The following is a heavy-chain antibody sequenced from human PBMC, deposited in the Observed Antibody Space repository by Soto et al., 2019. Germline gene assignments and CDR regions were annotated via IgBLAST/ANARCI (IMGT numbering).Heavy chain of an antibody. CDR2: ISGSGGST. CDR3: AKDQGSSWYEIDY. CDR1: GFTFSNYA. V-gene: IGHV3-23*01. J-gene: IGHJ4*02. D-gene: IGHD6-13*01. Sequence: EVQLLESGGGLVQPGGSLRLSCAASGFTFSNYAVTWVRQAPGKGLEWVSTISGSGGSTYYADSVKGRFTISRDNSMNRLYLQMNSLRAEDTAVYYCAKDQGSSWYEIDYWGQGTLVTVSS.